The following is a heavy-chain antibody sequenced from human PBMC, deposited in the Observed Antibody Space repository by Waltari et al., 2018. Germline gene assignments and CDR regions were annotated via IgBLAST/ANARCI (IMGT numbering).Heavy chain of an antibody. V-gene: IGHV4-38-2*02. J-gene: IGHJ3*02. CDR1: GYSISSGYY. CDR2: IYHSGST. CDR3: AKEAARLDAFDI. Sequence: QVQMQESGPGLVKPSETLSLTCAVSGYSISSGYYWGWIRQPPGKGLEGIGSIYHSGSTDYNPSLTSLVTISVDTTKNQFSLKLSSVTAADTSVYYCAKEAARLDAFDIWGQGTMVTVSS. D-gene: IGHD6-6*01.